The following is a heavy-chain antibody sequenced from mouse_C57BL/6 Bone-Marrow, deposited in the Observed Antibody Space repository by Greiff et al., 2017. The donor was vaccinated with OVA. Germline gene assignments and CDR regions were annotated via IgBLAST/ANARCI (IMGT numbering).Heavy chain of an antibody. D-gene: IGHD1-1*01. J-gene: IGHJ4*01. V-gene: IGHV10-1*01. CDR3: VRRVYGIGYAMDY. CDR2: IRSKSNNYAT. Sequence: EVKLMESGGGLVQPKGSLKLSCAASGFSFNTYAMNWVRQAPGKGLEWVARIRSKSNNYATYYADSVKDRFTISRDDSESMLYLQMNNLKTEDTAVYYCVRRVYGIGYAMDYWGQGTSVTVSS. CDR1: GFSFNTYA.